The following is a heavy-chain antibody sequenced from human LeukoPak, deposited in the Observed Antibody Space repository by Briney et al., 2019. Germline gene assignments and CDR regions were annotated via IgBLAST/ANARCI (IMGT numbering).Heavy chain of an antibody. CDR1: GYTFTIYG. CDR3: ARGHDYGDYFDS. V-gene: IGHV1-18*01. Sequence: GASVKLSCKASGYTFTIYGISWVRQAPGQGLEWMGWISAYNDNTNYAQKLQGKVTMTTYTSTSTTYMKLRSLRSDDTAVYSCARGHDYGDYFDSWGQGTLVTVSS. J-gene: IGHJ4*02. D-gene: IGHD4-17*01. CDR2: ISAYNDNT.